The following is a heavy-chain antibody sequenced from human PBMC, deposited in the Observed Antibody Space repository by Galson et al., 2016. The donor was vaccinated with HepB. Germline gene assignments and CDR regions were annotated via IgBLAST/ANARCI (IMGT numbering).Heavy chain of an antibody. Sequence: SLRLSCAASGFTFSSYAMHWVRQAPGKGLEWVAVIWYDGSNHYYADSVKGRFTISRDNAKNALYLQMNSLGAEDTAVYYCARDNSRRENSGYHAFDIWGQGTMVTVSS. D-gene: IGHD3-22*01. V-gene: IGHV3-33*01. CDR3: ARDNSRRENSGYHAFDI. J-gene: IGHJ3*02. CDR1: GFTFSSYA. CDR2: IWYDGSNH.